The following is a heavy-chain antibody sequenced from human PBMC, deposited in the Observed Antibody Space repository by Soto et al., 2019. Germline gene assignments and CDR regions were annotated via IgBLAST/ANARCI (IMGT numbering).Heavy chain of an antibody. CDR3: AKGRGQNWHCTY. CDR2: ISHSGGTT. J-gene: IGHJ4*02. Sequence: EVQLLESGGVAVQPGGSLRLSCAASGFTFNNYAMHWVRRPPGKGLEWVSSISHSGGTTYYADSVKGRFSISRDSLAGTLYLQTNSLRAEDTALYYCAKGRGQNWHCTYWGQGTLVTASP. D-gene: IGHD1-7*01. V-gene: IGHV3-23*01. CDR1: GFTFNNYA.